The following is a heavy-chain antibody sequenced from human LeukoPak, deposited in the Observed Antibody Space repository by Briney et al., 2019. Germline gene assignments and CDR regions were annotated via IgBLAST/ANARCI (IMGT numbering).Heavy chain of an antibody. V-gene: IGHV1-2*02. CDR2: INPNSGGT. Sequence: ASVKVSCKASGYTFTRYYMRWVRQAPGQGLEWMGWINPNSGGTNYAQKFQGRVTMTRDTSISTAYMELSRLRSDDTAVYYCARVYSNPIAAAGNKFDYWGQGTLVTVSS. D-gene: IGHD6-13*01. CDR3: ARVYSNPIAAAGNKFDY. J-gene: IGHJ4*02. CDR1: GYTFTRYY.